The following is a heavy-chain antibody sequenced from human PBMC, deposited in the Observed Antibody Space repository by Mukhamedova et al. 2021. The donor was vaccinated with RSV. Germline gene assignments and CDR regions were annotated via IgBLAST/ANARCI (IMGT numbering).Heavy chain of an antibody. CDR3: VKDCSSTSCYFHY. V-gene: IGHV3-23*03. D-gene: IGHD2-2*01. Sequence: VINNDGRTTSYVDSVKGRFTISRDNSKDTLSLQMNSLGVEDMAIYYCVKDCSSTSCYFHYWGRGTQVSVSS. J-gene: IGHJ4*02. CDR2: INNDGRTT.